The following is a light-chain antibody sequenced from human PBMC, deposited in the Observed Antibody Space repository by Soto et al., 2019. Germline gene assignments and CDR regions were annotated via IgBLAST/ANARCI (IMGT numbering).Light chain of an antibody. V-gene: IGKV4-1*01. CDR3: QQYYSTPT. J-gene: IGKJ4*01. Sequence: DIVLPPSPDSLAVSLGERSTIHCKSSQSVLYSSNNKNYLAWYQQKPGQPPKLLIYWASTRESGVPDRFSGSGSGTDFTLTISSLQAEDVAVYYCQQYYSTPTFGGGTKVDIK. CDR1: QSVLYSSNNKNY. CDR2: WAS.